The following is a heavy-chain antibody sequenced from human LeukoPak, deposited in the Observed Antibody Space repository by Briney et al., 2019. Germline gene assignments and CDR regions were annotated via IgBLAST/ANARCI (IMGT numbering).Heavy chain of an antibody. Sequence: LETLSLTCTVSGASMSNHYWSWIRQPPGKGLEWIGYIYDSETTNYNPSLKSRVTMSVDTSKNQFSLKLSSVTAADTALYYCASRPSGSTWYGVFDYWSRGTLVTVSS. CDR3: ASRPSGSTWYGVFDY. V-gene: IGHV4-59*11. D-gene: IGHD6-13*01. CDR2: IYDSETT. CDR1: GASMSNHY. J-gene: IGHJ4*02.